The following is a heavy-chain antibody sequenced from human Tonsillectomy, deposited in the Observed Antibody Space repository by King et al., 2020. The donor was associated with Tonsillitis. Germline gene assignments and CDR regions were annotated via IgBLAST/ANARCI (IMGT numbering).Heavy chain of an antibody. CDR2: IKQDGSKT. CDR1: GFTFGSYW. D-gene: IGHD3-10*01. CDR3: ARDDSQNEESFGDY. J-gene: IGHJ4*02. Sequence: VQLVESGGGLVQPGGSLRLSCAASGFTFGSYWMSWVRQAPGKGLEWVADIKQDGSKTYYVDSVKGRFTISRDNGKNSLYLQMNSLRVEDTAVYYCARDDSQNEESFGDYWGQGTLVTVSS. V-gene: IGHV3-7*03.